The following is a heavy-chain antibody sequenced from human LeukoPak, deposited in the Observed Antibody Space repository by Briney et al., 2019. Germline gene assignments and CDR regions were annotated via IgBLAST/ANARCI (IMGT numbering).Heavy chain of an antibody. CDR2: ISGSGDNT. D-gene: IGHD2-15*01. V-gene: IGHV3-23*01. CDR1: GFTFSTYA. CDR3: AKLRYCTGGSCYSGWFDP. J-gene: IGHJ5*02. Sequence: GGSLRHSCAASGFTFSTYAMSWVRQAPGKGLEWVSGISGSGDNTYYADSVKGRFTISRDNSKNTLYLQMNSLRAEDTALYYCAKLRYCTGGSCYSGWFDPWGQGTLVTVSS.